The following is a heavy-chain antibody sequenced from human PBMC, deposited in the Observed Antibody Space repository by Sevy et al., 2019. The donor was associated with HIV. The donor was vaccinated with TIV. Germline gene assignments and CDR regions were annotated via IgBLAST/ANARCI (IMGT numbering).Heavy chain of an antibody. D-gene: IGHD3-16*01. CDR1: TFTFGHYA. CDR3: ARDWGTPPTAILYYFDF. CDR2: ISYEGSNE. V-gene: IGHV3-30*04. Sequence: GGSLRLSCAASTFTFGHYAMHWVRQAPGKGLQWVAGISYEGSNEYYRGSVNGRFTISRDNSKNTLNLEMNNLRVEDTALYYCARDWGTPPTAILYYFDFWGQGIPVTVSS. J-gene: IGHJ4*02.